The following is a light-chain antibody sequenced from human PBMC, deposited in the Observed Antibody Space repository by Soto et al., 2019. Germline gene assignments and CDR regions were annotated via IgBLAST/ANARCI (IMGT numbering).Light chain of an antibody. J-gene: IGKJ4*01. V-gene: IGKV3-20*01. CDR2: DSS. CDR3: QQYDGSPLT. Sequence: EMVLTQSPGTLSLSPGERATLSCRASQSVTSTYLAWYQQKPGQAPRLLIYDSSTRAPGVPDRFSGSGSGTDFTLSISRLEPEDFAVYYCQQYDGSPLTFGPGTKVEMK. CDR1: QSVTSTY.